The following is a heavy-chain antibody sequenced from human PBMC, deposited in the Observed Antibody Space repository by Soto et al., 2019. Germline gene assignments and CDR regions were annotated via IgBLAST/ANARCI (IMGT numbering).Heavy chain of an antibody. CDR1: GGSISSYY. Sequence: QVQLQESGPGLVKPSETLSLTCTVSGGSISSYYWTWIRQPPGKGLEWIGFMYNSGSTHYNPSLKSRVTISLDTSKNQFSRNLRSVTAADTAVYYCASMGYHYGSGSYPLDYWGQGTLVTVSS. CDR3: ASMGYHYGSGSYPLDY. CDR2: MYNSGST. J-gene: IGHJ4*02. D-gene: IGHD3-10*01. V-gene: IGHV4-59*08.